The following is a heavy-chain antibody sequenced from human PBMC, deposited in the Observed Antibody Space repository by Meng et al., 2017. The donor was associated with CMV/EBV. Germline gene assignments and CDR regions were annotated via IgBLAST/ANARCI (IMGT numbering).Heavy chain of an antibody. D-gene: IGHD5/OR15-5a*01. V-gene: IGHV3-73*01. CDR3: TRRLMSRGGLIDY. CDR2: IRSKANSYAT. J-gene: IGHJ4*02. CDR1: GFTFSGSA. Sequence: LTRAASGFTFSGSAMHWVRQASGKGLEWVGRIRSKANSYATAYAASVKGRFTISRDDSKNTAYLQMNSLKTEDTAVYYCTRRLMSRGGLIDYWGQGTLVTVSS.